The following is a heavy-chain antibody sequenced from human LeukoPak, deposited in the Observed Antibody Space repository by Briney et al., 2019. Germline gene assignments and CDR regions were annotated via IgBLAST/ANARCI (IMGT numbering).Heavy chain of an antibody. CDR3: AASSWIQLWLLY. V-gene: IGHV3-53*01. Sequence: GGSLRLSCAASGFTVSSNYMSWVRQAPGKGLEWVSVIHSGGNTYYADSVKGRFTISRDTSKNTVYLQMNSLRAEDTAVYYCAASSWIQLWLLYWGQGPMGTVSS. D-gene: IGHD5-18*01. CDR1: GFTVSSNY. CDR2: IHSGGNT. J-gene: IGHJ4*02.